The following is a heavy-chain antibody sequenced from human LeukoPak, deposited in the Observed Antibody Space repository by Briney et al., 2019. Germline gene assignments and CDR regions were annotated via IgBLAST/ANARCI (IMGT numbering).Heavy chain of an antibody. Sequence: PSETLSLTCTVSGGSISTSSYYWGWVRQAPGKGLEWVSAISGSGGSTYYADSVKGRFTISRDNSKNTLYLQMNSLRAEDTAVYYCAKETSFSPNYDFWSGTNWFDPWGQGTLVTVSS. CDR3: AKETSFSPNYDFWSGTNWFDP. CDR1: GGSISTSSYY. D-gene: IGHD3-3*01. CDR2: ISGSGGST. V-gene: IGHV3-23*01. J-gene: IGHJ5*02.